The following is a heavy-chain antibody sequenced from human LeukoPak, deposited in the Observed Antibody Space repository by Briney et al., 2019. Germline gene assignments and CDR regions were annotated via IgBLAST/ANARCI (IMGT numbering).Heavy chain of an antibody. Sequence: SVKVSCTASGFTFTSSAVQWVRQARGQRLEWIGWIVVGSGNTNYAQKFQERVTITRDMSTSTAYMELSSLRSEDTAVYYCARGFPSDFDWLSVYWGQGTLVAVSS. CDR1: GFTFTSSA. D-gene: IGHD3-9*01. CDR3: ARGFPSDFDWLSVY. V-gene: IGHV1-58*01. J-gene: IGHJ4*02. CDR2: IVVGSGNT.